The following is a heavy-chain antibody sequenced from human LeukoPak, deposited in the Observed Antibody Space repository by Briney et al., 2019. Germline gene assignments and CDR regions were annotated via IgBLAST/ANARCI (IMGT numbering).Heavy chain of an antibody. CDR2: ISYDGSNK. J-gene: IGHJ4*02. CDR1: GFTFSSYA. D-gene: IGHD3-3*01. V-gene: IGHV3-30-3*01. CDR3: AKDFSGGYDFWSGYYREGDY. Sequence: QSGGSLRLSCAASGFTFSSYAMHWVRQAPGKGLEWVAVISYDGSNKYYADSVKGRFTISRDNPKNTLYLQMNSLRAEDTAVYYCAKDFSGGYDFWSGYYREGDYWGQGTLVTVSS.